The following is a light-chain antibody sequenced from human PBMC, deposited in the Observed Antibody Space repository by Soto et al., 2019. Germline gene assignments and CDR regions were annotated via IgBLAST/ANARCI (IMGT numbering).Light chain of an antibody. Sequence: QSALTQPASVSGSPGQSITISCTGTSSDVGAYNYVAWYQQHPGKAPKLIIQDVNNRPSGVSNRFSGSKSGNMASLTISGLQAEDEADYYCTSYTTSSTWVFGGGTKLTVL. J-gene: IGLJ3*02. CDR1: SSDVGAYNY. CDR3: TSYTTSSTWV. CDR2: DVN. V-gene: IGLV2-14*03.